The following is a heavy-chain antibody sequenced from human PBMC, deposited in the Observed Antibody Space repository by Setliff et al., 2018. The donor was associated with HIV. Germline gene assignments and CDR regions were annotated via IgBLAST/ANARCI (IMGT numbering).Heavy chain of an antibody. J-gene: IGHJ6*03. CDR1: GGSISTNSYY. CDR2: VHNSGGT. V-gene: IGHV4-39*01. Sequence: PSETLSLTCTVSGGSISTNSYYWGWIRQSPGKGLEWVGNVHNSGGTNYNPSLKSRVSISADTSKNQFSLNVNSVTAPDTAVYYCVRHTRDTSLAHYYDYIDVWGKGTTGTVSS. D-gene: IGHD5-18*01. CDR3: VRHTRDTSLAHYYDYIDV.